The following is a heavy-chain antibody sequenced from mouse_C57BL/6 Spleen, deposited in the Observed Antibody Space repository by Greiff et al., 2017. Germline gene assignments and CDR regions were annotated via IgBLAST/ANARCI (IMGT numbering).Heavy chain of an antibody. Sequence: EVQLVESGGGLVKPGGSLKLSCAASGFTFSDYGMHWVRQAPEKGLEWVAYISSGSSTIYYADTVKGRFTISRDNAKNTLFLQMTSLRSEDTAMYYCARRYMGDYDAHFDYWGQGTTLTVSS. CDR1: GFTFSDYG. CDR2: ISSGSSTI. CDR3: ARRYMGDYDAHFDY. V-gene: IGHV5-17*01. D-gene: IGHD2-4*01. J-gene: IGHJ2*01.